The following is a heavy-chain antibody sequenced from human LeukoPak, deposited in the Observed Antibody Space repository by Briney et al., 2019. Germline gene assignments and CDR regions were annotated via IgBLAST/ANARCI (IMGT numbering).Heavy chain of an antibody. J-gene: IGHJ4*02. Sequence: KTGGSLRLSCAASGFNVNNAWMSWVRQAPGKGLEWVGRIRSKIDGGATDYAAPVKGRFTISRDDSKNTLYLLINSLKIEDTAMYYCYTSITDYWGQGTLVTVSS. CDR1: GFNVNNAW. CDR3: YTSITDY. V-gene: IGHV3-15*07. D-gene: IGHD2-21*01. CDR2: IRSKIDGGAT.